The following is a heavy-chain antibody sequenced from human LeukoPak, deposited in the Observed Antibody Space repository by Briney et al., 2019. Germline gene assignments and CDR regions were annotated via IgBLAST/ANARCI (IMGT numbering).Heavy chain of an antibody. V-gene: IGHV3-7*04. CDR1: GFTFSSYW. J-gene: IGHJ4*02. CDR2: IKQDESEK. D-gene: IGHD3-10*01. CDR3: ARDHYHRSGSYYVY. Sequence: GGSLRLSCAASGFTFSSYWMSWVRQAPGKGLEWVANIKQDESEKYYVDSVKGRFTISRDNAKNSLYLQMNSLRAEDTAVYYCARDHYHRSGSYYVYWGQGTLVTVSS.